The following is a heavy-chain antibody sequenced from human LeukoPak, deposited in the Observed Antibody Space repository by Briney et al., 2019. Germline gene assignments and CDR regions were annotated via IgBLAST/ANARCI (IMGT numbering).Heavy chain of an antibody. J-gene: IGHJ5*02. Sequence: GESLKISCKGSGYSFTSYWIGWVRQMPGKGLEWMGIIYPGDSDTRYSPSFQGQVTISADKSISTAYLQWSSLKASDTAMYYCARRPTAPHGDFQNWFDPWGQGTLVTVSS. CDR2: IYPGDSDT. CDR3: ARRPTAPHGDFQNWFDP. CDR1: GYSFTSYW. V-gene: IGHV5-51*01. D-gene: IGHD4-17*01.